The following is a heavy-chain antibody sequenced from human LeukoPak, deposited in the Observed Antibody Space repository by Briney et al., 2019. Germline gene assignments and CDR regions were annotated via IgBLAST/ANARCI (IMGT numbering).Heavy chain of an antibody. D-gene: IGHD3-16*01. Sequence: ASVKVSCKASGRTFSSYAISWVRQAPGQGLEWMGRIIPILGIANYAQKFQGRVTITADKSTSTAYMELSSLRSEDTAVYYCARCTVGGDFDYWGQGTLVTVSS. J-gene: IGHJ4*02. CDR1: GRTFSSYA. CDR3: ARCTVGGDFDY. CDR2: IIPILGIA. V-gene: IGHV1-69*04.